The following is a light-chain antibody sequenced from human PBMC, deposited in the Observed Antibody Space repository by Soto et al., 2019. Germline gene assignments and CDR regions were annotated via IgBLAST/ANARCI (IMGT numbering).Light chain of an antibody. CDR1: QSVSSSY. CDR2: VAS. Sequence: EIVLTQSPATLSLSPGERATLSCRASQSVSSSYLAWYQQKPRQAPRPLIYVASSRAIGIPDRFSGSWSGTDFTLTISSLEPEDFAVYYGQHYGSSPWTFGQGTKVEIK. V-gene: IGKV3-20*01. CDR3: QHYGSSPWT. J-gene: IGKJ1*01.